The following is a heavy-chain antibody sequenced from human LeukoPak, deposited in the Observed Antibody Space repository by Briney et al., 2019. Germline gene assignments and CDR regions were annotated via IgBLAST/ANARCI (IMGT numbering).Heavy chain of an antibody. D-gene: IGHD6-19*01. CDR3: ARLELGIAVAAYY. Sequence: PGGSLRLSCAASGFTFSNYWMTWVRQAPGKGLQWVANIKQDGSEKYYVDSVKGRFTISRDNAKNSLYLQMNSLRAEDTAVYYCARLELGIAVAAYYWGQGTLVTVSS. V-gene: IGHV3-7*01. CDR1: GFTFSNYW. CDR2: IKQDGSEK. J-gene: IGHJ4*02.